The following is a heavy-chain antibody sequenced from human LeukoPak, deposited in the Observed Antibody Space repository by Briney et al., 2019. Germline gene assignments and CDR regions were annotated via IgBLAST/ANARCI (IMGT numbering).Heavy chain of an antibody. Sequence: GGALRLSCAASGFTFSSYDMHWVRQATGKGLEWVSAIGTAGDTYYPGSVKGRFTISRENDKNSLYLQMNSLRAGDTAVYYCARAHWSGGFDYWGQGTLVTVSS. D-gene: IGHD3-3*01. J-gene: IGHJ4*02. CDR3: ARAHWSGGFDY. V-gene: IGHV3-13*01. CDR2: IGTAGDT. CDR1: GFTFSSYD.